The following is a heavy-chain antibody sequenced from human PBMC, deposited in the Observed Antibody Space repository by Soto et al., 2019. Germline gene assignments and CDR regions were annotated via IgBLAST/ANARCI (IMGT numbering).Heavy chain of an antibody. V-gene: IGHV4-4*02. D-gene: IGHD3-3*01. CDR1: GGSISSSNW. Sequence: SETLSLTCAVSGGSISSSNWCSWVRQPPGKGLEWIGYIYYSGSTYYNPSLKSRVTISVDTSKNQFSLKLSSVTAADTAVYYCARSKVAGYYDATAYFDYWGQGTLVTVSS. CDR3: ARSKVAGYYDATAYFDY. CDR2: IYYSGST. J-gene: IGHJ4*02.